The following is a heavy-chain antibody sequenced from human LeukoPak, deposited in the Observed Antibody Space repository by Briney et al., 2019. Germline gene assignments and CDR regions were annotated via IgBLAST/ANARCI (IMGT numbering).Heavy chain of an antibody. J-gene: IGHJ4*02. CDR1: GGSFSGYS. D-gene: IGHD3-9*01. CDR3: ARGELRYFDWLP. Sequence: PSETLSLTCTLYGGSFSGYSWTWIRQPPGEGLEWIGEIKHSGGTNYNPSLKSRVTISVDTSKNQFSLKLSSVTAADTAVYYCARGELRYFDWLPWGQGTLVTVSS. V-gene: IGHV4-34*01. CDR2: IKHSGGT.